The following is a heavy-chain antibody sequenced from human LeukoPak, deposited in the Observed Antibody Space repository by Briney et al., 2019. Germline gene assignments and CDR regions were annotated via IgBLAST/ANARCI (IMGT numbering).Heavy chain of an antibody. CDR2: ISGSGGST. J-gene: IGHJ4*02. V-gene: IGHV3-23*01. D-gene: IGHD6-19*01. Sequence: PGGSLRLSCAASEFTFNNYGMSWVRQAPGKGLEWVSAISGSGGSTYYADSVKGRFTISRDNSKNTLFLQMNSLSAEDTALYYCAKDKLFSCGWYDYWGQGTLVTVSS. CDR1: EFTFNNYG. CDR3: AKDKLFSCGWYDY.